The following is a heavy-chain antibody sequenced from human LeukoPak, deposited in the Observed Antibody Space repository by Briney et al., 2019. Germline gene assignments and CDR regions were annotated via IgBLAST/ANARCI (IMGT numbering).Heavy chain of an antibody. CDR3: AKWGDYDILTGYYVSDF. Sequence: GGSLRLSCAASGFIFRDYAMSWVRQAPGKGLEWVSAITGSGDTTYYADSVKGRFTISRDNSKNTLYVEMNTLRAEDTAVYYCAKWGDYDILTGYYVSDFWGQGTLVTVSS. D-gene: IGHD3-9*01. J-gene: IGHJ4*02. CDR2: ITGSGDTT. V-gene: IGHV3-23*01. CDR1: GFIFRDYA.